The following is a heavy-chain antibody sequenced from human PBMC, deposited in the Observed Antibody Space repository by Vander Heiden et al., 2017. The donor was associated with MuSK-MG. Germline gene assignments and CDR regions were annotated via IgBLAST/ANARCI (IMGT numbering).Heavy chain of an antibody. Sequence: QVQLVQSGAEVKKPGASVKVSCKASGYTFTSYYMHWVRQAPGQGLEWMGIINPSGGSTSYAQKFQGRVTMTRDTSTSTVYMELSSLRSEDTAVYYCARARKGITMVQGVIMWDHFDYWGQGTLVTVSS. J-gene: IGHJ4*02. CDR2: INPSGGST. CDR1: GYTFTSYY. D-gene: IGHD3-10*01. V-gene: IGHV1-46*01. CDR3: ARARKGITMVQGVIMWDHFDY.